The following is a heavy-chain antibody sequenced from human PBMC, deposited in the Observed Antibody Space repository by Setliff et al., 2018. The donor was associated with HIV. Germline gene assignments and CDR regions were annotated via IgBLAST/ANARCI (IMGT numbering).Heavy chain of an antibody. CDR2: INDNGST. CDR1: GGSFSGYY. Sequence: SETLSLTCAVYGGSFSGYYWSWIRQPPGKGLEWIGEINDNGSTNYNPSLRSRVTISVDTSKNQFSLKLSSVTAADTAVYYCARVRGRYYYHYAMDVWGQGTTVTVSS. CDR3: ARVRGRYYYHYAMDV. D-gene: IGHD3-10*01. V-gene: IGHV4-34*01. J-gene: IGHJ6*02.